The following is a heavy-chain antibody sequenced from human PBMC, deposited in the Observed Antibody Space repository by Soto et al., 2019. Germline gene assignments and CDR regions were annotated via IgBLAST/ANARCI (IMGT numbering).Heavy chain of an antibody. J-gene: IGHJ4*02. V-gene: IGHV3-74*01. CDR3: VKTRCRCRVDY. CDR1: GFTFSSHS. Sequence: EVQLVESGGGLVQPGGSLRLSCAASGFTFSSHSMRWVRQAPGKGLVWVSRISSNGSYTNYADSVKGRFTISRDNAKNTLYLQMNSLRADDTAVYYCVKTRCRCRVDYWGQGTLVTVSS. D-gene: IGHD2-15*01. CDR2: ISSNGSYT.